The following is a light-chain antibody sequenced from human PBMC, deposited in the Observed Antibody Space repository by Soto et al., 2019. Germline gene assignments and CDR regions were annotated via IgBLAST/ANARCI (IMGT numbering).Light chain of an antibody. CDR1: SSDVGGYNY. J-gene: IGLJ2*01. V-gene: IGLV2-14*01. CDR2: DVS. CDR3: SSYTSSSTLEGV. Sequence: QSALTQPASVSGSPGQSITISCTGTSSDVGGYNYASWYQQHPGKAPKLMIYDVSNRPSGVSNRFSGTKSGNTASLTISGLQAEDEADYYCSSYTSSSTLEGVFGGGTQLTVL.